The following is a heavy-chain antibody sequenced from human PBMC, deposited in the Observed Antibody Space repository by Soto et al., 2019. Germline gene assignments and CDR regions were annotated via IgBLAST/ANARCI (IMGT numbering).Heavy chain of an antibody. CDR1: GFTFDDYA. CDR3: AKDINGSGGD. Sequence: DVQLVESGGGLVQPGRSLRLSCAASGFTFDDYAMHWVRQAPGKGLEWVSGISWNSGSIGYADSVKGRFTISRDNAKNSLYLQMNSLRAEDTALYYCAKDINGSGGDWGQGTLVTVSS. CDR2: ISWNSGSI. V-gene: IGHV3-9*01. D-gene: IGHD3-10*01. J-gene: IGHJ4*02.